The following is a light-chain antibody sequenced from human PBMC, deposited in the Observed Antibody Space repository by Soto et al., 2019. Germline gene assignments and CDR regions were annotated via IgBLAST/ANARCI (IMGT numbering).Light chain of an antibody. CDR2: DTS. CDR1: QGIGDT. Sequence: QSPATLYVSPGEVATLSCRASQGIGDTLAWYQHKPGQTPRLLIYDTSTRATGVPARFSGSRSGTEFTLTINSLQSEDLAAYYCQRYDNWPLTVGGGTKVDIK. CDR3: QRYDNWPLT. J-gene: IGKJ4*01. V-gene: IGKV3-15*01.